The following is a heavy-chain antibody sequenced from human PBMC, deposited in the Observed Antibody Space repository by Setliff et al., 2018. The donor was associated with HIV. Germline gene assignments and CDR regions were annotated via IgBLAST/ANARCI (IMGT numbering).Heavy chain of an antibody. CDR3: ARDAPTRSVREKGLDM. CDR2: INPAGGNS. D-gene: IGHD2-15*01. J-gene: IGHJ3*02. Sequence: ASVKVSCKSSGYSFGDYYIHWVRQAPGQGLEWMGVINPAGGNSHYAQKFQGRVTVTRDASTSTVYMDLSSLRSDDTAVYFCARDAPTRSVREKGLDMWGQGTLVTVSS. V-gene: IGHV1-46*01. CDR1: GYSFGDYY.